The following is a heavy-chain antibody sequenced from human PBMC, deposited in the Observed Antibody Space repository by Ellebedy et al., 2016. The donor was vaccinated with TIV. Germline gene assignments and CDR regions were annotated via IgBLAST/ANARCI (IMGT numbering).Heavy chain of an antibody. CDR3: VKGLRVGAADSFDI. J-gene: IGHJ3*02. V-gene: IGHV3-23*01. CDR1: GFTFSTFG. CDR2: ISAGSDTK. D-gene: IGHD1-26*01. Sequence: GESLKISXAASGFTFSTFGMGWVRQAPGKGLEWVSVISAGSDTKLYAISVKGRFTISRDNSKNTLNLQMGSLRPDDTALYYCVKGLRVGAADSFDIWGQGTMVTVSS.